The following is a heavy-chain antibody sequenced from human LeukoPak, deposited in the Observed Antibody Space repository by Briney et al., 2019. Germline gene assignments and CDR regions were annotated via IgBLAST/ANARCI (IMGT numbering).Heavy chain of an antibody. Sequence: GGSLRLSCVASGLPIGDFAMHWVRQAPGQGLEWVSLISDDGVSTFFADSVKGRFSISRDNSKNSLFLEMSSPRTEDTAMYYCARESGKFDYWGQGTLVAVSS. CDR3: ARESGKFDY. J-gene: IGHJ4*02. V-gene: IGHV3-43*02. CDR2: ISDDGVST. CDR1: GLPIGDFA.